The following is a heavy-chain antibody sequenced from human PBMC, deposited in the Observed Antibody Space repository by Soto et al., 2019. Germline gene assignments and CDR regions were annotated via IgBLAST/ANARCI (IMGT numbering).Heavy chain of an antibody. CDR2: INSDGSST. Sequence: GGSLRLSCAASGFTFSSYWMHWVRQAPGKGLVWVSRINSDGSSTSYADSVKGRFTISRDNAKNTLYLQMNSLRAEDTAVYYCARDLVPAANYYYYGMDVWGQGTTVTV. V-gene: IGHV3-74*01. D-gene: IGHD2-2*01. CDR3: ARDLVPAANYYYYGMDV. J-gene: IGHJ6*02. CDR1: GFTFSSYW.